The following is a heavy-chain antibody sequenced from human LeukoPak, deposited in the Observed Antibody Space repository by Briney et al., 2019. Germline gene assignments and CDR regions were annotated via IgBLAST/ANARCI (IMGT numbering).Heavy chain of an antibody. CDR1: GFTFSNAW. CDR3: TTDFAKGYYFDY. Sequence: PGGSLRLSCAASGFTFSNAWMSWVRQAPGKGLEWVGRIKSKTDGGTTDYAAPVKGRFTISRDDSKNTLYLQMNSLKTEDTAVYYCTTDFAKGYYFDYWGQGTLVTVSS. J-gene: IGHJ4*02. CDR2: IKSKTDGGTT. V-gene: IGHV3-15*01. D-gene: IGHD4/OR15-4a*01.